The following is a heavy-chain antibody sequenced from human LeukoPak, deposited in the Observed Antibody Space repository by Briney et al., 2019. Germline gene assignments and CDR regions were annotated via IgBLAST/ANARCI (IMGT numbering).Heavy chain of an antibody. V-gene: IGHV3-48*03. CDR2: IVGSGYTI. Sequence: GGSLRLSCAASGFTFSRYEMNWVRRAPGKGLEWVSYIVGSGYTIYYADSVKGRFTVSRDNAEKSLYLQMNSLRAEDTAVYYCASPISGSYYAYWGQGTLVTVSS. CDR3: ASPISGSYYAY. CDR1: GFTFSRYE. J-gene: IGHJ4*02. D-gene: IGHD1-26*01.